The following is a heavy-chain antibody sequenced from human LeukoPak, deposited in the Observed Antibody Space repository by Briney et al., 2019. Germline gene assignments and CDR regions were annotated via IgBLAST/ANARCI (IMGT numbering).Heavy chain of an antibody. CDR2: ISWNSGSI. Sequence: GGSLRLSCAASGFTFDDYAMHWVRQAPGKGLEWVSGISWNSGSIGYADSVKGRFTISRDNAKNSLYLQMNSLRAEDTALYYCAKGRDYYDSSGYYSAMDVWGQGTTVTVSS. CDR3: AKGRDYYDSSGYYSAMDV. V-gene: IGHV3-9*01. J-gene: IGHJ6*02. CDR1: GFTFDDYA. D-gene: IGHD3-22*01.